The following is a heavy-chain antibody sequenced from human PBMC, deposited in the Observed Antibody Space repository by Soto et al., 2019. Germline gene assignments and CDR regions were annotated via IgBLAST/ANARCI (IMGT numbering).Heavy chain of an antibody. CDR2: IYYSGST. Sequence: PSETLSLTCTVSGGSISSGGYYWSWIRQHPGKGLEWIGYIYYSGSTYYNPSLKSRVTISVDTSKNQFSLKLSSVTAADTAVYYCARDRQGYSGYDVYYYYYGMDVWGQGTTVTVSS. V-gene: IGHV4-31*03. CDR1: GGSISSGGYY. CDR3: ARDRQGYSGYDVYYYYYGMDV. J-gene: IGHJ6*02. D-gene: IGHD5-12*01.